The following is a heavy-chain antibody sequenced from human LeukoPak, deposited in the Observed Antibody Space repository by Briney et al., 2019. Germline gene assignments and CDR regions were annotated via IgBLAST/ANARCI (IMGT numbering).Heavy chain of an antibody. V-gene: IGHV1-58*01. CDR3: AAELYSGTYGRCCSFAF. Sequence: SVKVSCKASGFTFSNSAVQWVRQARGQRLEWIGWIIVCSGRTHYAQNLQERITITRDMSTNTAYMELSSLRSDDTAVYYCAAELYSGTYGRCCSFAFWGQGTQVTVSS. J-gene: IGHJ4*02. D-gene: IGHD1-26*01. CDR2: IIVCSGRT. CDR1: GFTFSNSA.